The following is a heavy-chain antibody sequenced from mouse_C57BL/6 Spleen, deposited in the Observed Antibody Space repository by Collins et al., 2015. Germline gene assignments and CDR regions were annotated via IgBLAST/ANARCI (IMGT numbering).Heavy chain of an antibody. CDR1: GYTFTSYW. J-gene: IGHJ1*03. CDR3: ARWITTVVATPLYWYFDV. D-gene: IGHD1-1*01. V-gene: IGHV1-64*01. CDR2: IHPNSGST. Sequence: QVQLQQPGAELVKPGASVKLSCKASGYTFTSYWMHWVKQRPGQGLEWIGMIHPNSGSTNYNEKFKSKATLTVDKSSSAAYMQLSSLTSEDSAVYYCARWITTVVATPLYWYFDVWGTGTTVTVSS.